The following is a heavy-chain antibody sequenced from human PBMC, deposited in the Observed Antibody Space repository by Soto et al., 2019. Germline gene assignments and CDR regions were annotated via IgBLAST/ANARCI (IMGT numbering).Heavy chain of an antibody. V-gene: IGHV2-5*02. D-gene: IGHD6-13*01. Sequence: QITLKESGPPLVKPTQTLTLTCTFSGFSLSTSGVGVGWIRQPPGKALEWLALIYWDDDKRYSPSLKSRLTITKDTSKNQVVLTMTNMDPVDTATYYCARRRVAAARGDPFDYWGQGTLVTVSS. CDR3: ARRRVAAARGDPFDY. J-gene: IGHJ4*02. CDR1: GFSLSTSGVG. CDR2: IYWDDDK.